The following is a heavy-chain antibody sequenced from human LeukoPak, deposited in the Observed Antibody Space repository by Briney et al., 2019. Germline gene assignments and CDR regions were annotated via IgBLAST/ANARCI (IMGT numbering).Heavy chain of an antibody. Sequence: GASVKVSCKASGYTSTSYDINWVRQATGQGLEWMGWMNPNSGNTGYAQKFQGRVTITRNTSISTAYVELSSLRSEDTAVYYCARGATRRLGPARYWGQGTLVTVSS. CDR2: MNPNSGNT. CDR3: ARGATRRLGPARY. D-gene: IGHD1-1*01. J-gene: IGHJ4*02. CDR1: GYTSTSYD. V-gene: IGHV1-8*03.